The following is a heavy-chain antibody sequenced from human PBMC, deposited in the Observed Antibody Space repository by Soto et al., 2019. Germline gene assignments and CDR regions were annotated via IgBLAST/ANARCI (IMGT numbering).Heavy chain of an antibody. J-gene: IGHJ6*02. D-gene: IGHD3-10*01. Sequence: SETLSLTCAVSGGSIITDNWNSWVRQTPGKGLEWIGEIYHSGATNYNPSLKSRVTISVDKSKNQFSLNLRSVTAADTAVYYCARDFSGVRGVIGYYGLDAWGQGSTVT. CDR3: ARDFSGVRGVIGYYGLDA. V-gene: IGHV4-4*02. CDR1: GGSIITDNW. CDR2: IYHSGAT.